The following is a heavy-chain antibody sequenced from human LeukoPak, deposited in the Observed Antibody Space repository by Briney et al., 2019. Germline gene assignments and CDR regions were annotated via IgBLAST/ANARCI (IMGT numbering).Heavy chain of an antibody. D-gene: IGHD6-13*01. J-gene: IGHJ6*03. V-gene: IGHV1-8*01. CDR2: MNPNSGNT. CDR1: GYTFTSHD. CDR3: ARGRGGSSSWYNYYYYMDV. Sequence: GASVKVSCKASGYTFTSHDINWVRQATGQGLEWMGWMNPNSGNTGYAQKFQGRVTMTRNTSISTAYMELSSLRSEDTAVYYCARGRGGSSSWYNYYYYMDVWGKGTTVTVSS.